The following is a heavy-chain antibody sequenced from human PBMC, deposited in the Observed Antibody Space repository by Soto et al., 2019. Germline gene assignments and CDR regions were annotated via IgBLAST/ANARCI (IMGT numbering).Heavy chain of an antibody. CDR1: GGSISSGGYY. CDR2: IYHSGTT. J-gene: IGHJ5*02. CDR3: ARVRGHQLLGRFDA. D-gene: IGHD2-2*01. Sequence: VQLQESGPGLVKPSQTLSLTCTVSGGSISSGGYYWSWIRQHPGKGLEWIGYIYHSGTTYYNPSLKSHVTIXXXTXXNQFALKLTSVTAADTAVYYCARVRGHQLLGRFDAWGQGTLVTVSS. V-gene: IGHV4-31*01.